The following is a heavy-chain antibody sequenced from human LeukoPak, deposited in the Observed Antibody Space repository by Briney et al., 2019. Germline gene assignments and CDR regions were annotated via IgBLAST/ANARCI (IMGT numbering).Heavy chain of an antibody. V-gene: IGHV4-39*01. J-gene: IGHJ4*02. CDR3: ASRIFGVVINDY. CDR2: IYYSGST. Sequence: QTSETLSLTCTVSGGSISSSSYYWGWIRQPPGKGLEWIGGIYYSGSTYYNPSLKSRVTISVDTSKNQFSLKLSSVTAADTAVYYCASRIFGVVINDYWGQGTLVTVSS. CDR1: GGSISSSSYY. D-gene: IGHD3-3*01.